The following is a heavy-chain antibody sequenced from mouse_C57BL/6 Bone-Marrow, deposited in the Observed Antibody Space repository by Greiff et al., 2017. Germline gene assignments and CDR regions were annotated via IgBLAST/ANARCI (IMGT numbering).Heavy chain of an antibody. CDR3: ARSGLRLRKTWFAY. CDR2: INPDYGTT. CDR1: GYSFTDYN. V-gene: IGHV1-39*01. Sequence: EVQLQQSGPELVKPGASVKISCKASGYSFTDYNMNWVKQSNGKSLEWIGVINPDYGTTSYNQKFKGKATLTVDQYSSTASMQLNSLTSEDSAVYYCARSGLRLRKTWFAYWGQGTLVTVSA. J-gene: IGHJ3*01. D-gene: IGHD3-2*02.